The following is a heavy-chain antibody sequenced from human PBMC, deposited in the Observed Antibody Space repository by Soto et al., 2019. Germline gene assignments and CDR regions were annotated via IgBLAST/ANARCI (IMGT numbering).Heavy chain of an antibody. D-gene: IGHD2-15*01. CDR2: ISWNSGSI. CDR3: AKGDCSGGSCYYFDY. CDR1: GFTFDDYA. V-gene: IGHV3-9*01. J-gene: IGHJ4*02. Sequence: GGSLRLSCAASGFTFDDYAMHWVRQAPGKGLEWVSGISWNSGSIGYADSVKGRFTISRDNAKNSLYLQMNSLRAEDTALYYCAKGDCSGGSCYYFDYWGQGTLVTVSS.